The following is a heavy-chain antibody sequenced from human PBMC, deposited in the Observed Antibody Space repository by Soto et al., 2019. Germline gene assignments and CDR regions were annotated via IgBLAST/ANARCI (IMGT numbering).Heavy chain of an antibody. Sequence: QVTLKESGPVQVKPTETLTLRCTVSGLSITDSEMGVSWIRQPPGQPLGWLAHIDSSGEKSYRTFLKSRLAISKDTSKSQIVLTMTNMDPADTATYYCARRHLAVAVSPWFDPWGQGIPVTVSS. J-gene: IGHJ5*02. CDR3: ARRHLAVAVSPWFDP. CDR2: IDSSGEK. D-gene: IGHD6-19*01. CDR1: GLSITDSEMG. V-gene: IGHV2-26*01.